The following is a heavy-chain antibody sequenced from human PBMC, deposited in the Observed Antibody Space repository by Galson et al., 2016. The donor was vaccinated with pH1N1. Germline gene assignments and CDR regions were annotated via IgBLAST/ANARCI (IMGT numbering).Heavy chain of an antibody. J-gene: IGHJ3*02. V-gene: IGHV4-31*03. D-gene: IGHD3-3*01. Sequence: TLSLTCTVSGASVTRGDSYWSWIRQHPGKGLEWIGYIDNTGSTYYRSSLKSRITISVDTSKNQFSLGLSSVTAADTAVYYCARRFFEYLEGRPTDAFDIWGPGTMVTVSS. CDR1: GASVTRGDSY. CDR3: ARRFFEYLEGRPTDAFDI. CDR2: IDNTGST.